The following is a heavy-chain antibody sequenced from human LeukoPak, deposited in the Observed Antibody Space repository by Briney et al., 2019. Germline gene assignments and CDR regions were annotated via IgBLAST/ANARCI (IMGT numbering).Heavy chain of an antibody. CDR1: GFTISNTS. CDR2: TYVGGNT. V-gene: IGHV3-66*01. J-gene: IGHJ4*02. Sequence: GGSLRLTCSVSGFTISNTSIWWGCQAPGKGPEWVSVTYVGGNTDSADFVKDRFTISTDDSKNTLYLHMNNLKAEDTAVYYCARDLDYWGQGTLVTVSS. CDR3: ARDLDY.